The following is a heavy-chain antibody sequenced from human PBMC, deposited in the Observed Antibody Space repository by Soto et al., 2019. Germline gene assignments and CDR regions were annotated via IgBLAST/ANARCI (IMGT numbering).Heavy chain of an antibody. D-gene: IGHD3-10*01. CDR2: IQGGGSI. V-gene: IGHV3-66*01. CDR1: GFTVSNNY. CDR3: ARGEGSGSNALGY. Sequence: EVLLEESGGGLVQPGGSLRLSCAASGFTVSNNYMAWVRQAPGTGLEWVSVIQGGGSISYADSVRDRFTISRDSSKNTVLLQMNGLRPEDTAVYFCARGEGSGSNALGYWGQGTLVTVSS. J-gene: IGHJ4*02.